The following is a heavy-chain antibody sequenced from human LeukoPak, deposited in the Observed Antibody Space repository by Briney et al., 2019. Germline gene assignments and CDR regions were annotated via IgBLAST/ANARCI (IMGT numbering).Heavy chain of an antibody. CDR3: APSLAAASYYFDY. Sequence: PSETLSLTCTVSGGSISSSSYYWGWIRQPPGKGLEWIGSIYYSGSTYYNPSLKSRVTISVDTSKNQFSLKLSSVTAADTAVYYCAPSLAAASYYFDYWGQGTLVTVSS. J-gene: IGHJ4*02. CDR2: IYYSGST. CDR1: GGSISSSSYY. D-gene: IGHD6-13*01. V-gene: IGHV4-39*07.